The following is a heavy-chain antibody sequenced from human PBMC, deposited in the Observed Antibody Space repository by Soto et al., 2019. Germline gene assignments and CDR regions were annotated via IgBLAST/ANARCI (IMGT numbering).Heavy chain of an antibody. Sequence: SETLSLTCTVSGGSISSYYWSWIRQPPGKGLEWIGYIYYSGSTNYNPSLKSRVTISVDTSKNQFSLKLSSVTAADTAVYYCARDLEGERRWHWFDPWGQGTLVTVSS. D-gene: IGHD3-16*01. V-gene: IGHV4-59*01. J-gene: IGHJ5*02. CDR2: IYYSGST. CDR3: ARDLEGERRWHWFDP. CDR1: GGSISSYY.